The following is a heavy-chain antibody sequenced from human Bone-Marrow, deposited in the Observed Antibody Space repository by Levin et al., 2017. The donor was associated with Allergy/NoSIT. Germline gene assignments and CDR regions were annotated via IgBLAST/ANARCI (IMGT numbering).Heavy chain of an antibody. Sequence: GGSLRLSCAASGFTFSTYSMNWVRQAPGRGLDWVSSISGSSNYIYYANSLKGRFTVSRDNAKNSLYLQMNSLRAEDTAVYYCTRGSRNTYSGSLVTYWGQGTLVTVSS. J-gene: IGHJ4*02. D-gene: IGHD1-26*01. CDR1: GFTFSTYS. CDR2: ISGSSNYI. CDR3: TRGSRNTYSGSLVTY. V-gene: IGHV3-21*01.